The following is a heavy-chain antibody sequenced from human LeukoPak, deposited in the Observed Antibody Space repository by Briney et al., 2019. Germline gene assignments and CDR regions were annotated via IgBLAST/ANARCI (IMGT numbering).Heavy chain of an antibody. CDR1: GFTFSSYA. V-gene: IGHV3-66*01. CDR2: IYSGGTT. J-gene: IGHJ4*02. D-gene: IGHD6-13*01. Sequence: GGSLRLSCAASGFTFSSYAMSWVRQAPGKGLEWVSVIYSGGTTYYADSVKGRFTISRDNSKNTLYLQMNSLRAEDTAVYYCARDRGGSRSDCWGQGTLVTVSS. CDR3: ARDRGGSRSDC.